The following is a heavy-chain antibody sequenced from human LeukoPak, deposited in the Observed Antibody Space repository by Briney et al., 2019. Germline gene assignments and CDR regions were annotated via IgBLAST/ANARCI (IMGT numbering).Heavy chain of an antibody. CDR1: GFTFSSYA. Sequence: PGGSLRLSCAASGFTFSSYAMSWVRQAPGKGLEWVSAISGSGGSTYYADSVKGRLTISRDNSKNTLYLQMNSLRAEDTAVYYCAKGSGEVNWGLFDYWGQGTLVTVSS. V-gene: IGHV3-23*01. J-gene: IGHJ4*02. CDR3: AKGSGEVNWGLFDY. D-gene: IGHD7-27*01. CDR2: ISGSGGST.